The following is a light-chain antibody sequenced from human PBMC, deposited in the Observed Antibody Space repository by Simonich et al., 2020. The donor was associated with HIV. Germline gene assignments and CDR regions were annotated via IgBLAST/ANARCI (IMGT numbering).Light chain of an antibody. CDR2: DDS. J-gene: IGLJ3*02. V-gene: IGLV3-21*03. Sequence: SYVLTQPPSVSVAPGKTARITCGGNNIGSKSVHWYQQKPGQAPVLVVYDDSDRPSGVPDRFSGSKSGNTASLTVSGLQAEDEADYYCSSYAGGNNFVVFGGGTKLTVL. CDR1: NIGSKS. CDR3: SSYAGGNNFVV.